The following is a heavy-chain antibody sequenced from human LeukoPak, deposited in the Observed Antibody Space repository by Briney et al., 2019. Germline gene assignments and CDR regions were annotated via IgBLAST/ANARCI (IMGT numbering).Heavy chain of an antibody. CDR1: GFTFSSYD. CDR2: IGTAGDT. V-gene: IGHV3-13*01. CDR3: ARAKEGAGAFDI. D-gene: IGHD1-26*01. J-gene: IGHJ3*02. Sequence: GGSLRLSCAASGFTFSSYDMHWVRQATGKGLEWVSAIGTAGDTYYPGSVKGRFTISRENAKNSLYLQMNSLRAGDTAVYYCARAKEGAGAFDIWGQGTMVTVSS.